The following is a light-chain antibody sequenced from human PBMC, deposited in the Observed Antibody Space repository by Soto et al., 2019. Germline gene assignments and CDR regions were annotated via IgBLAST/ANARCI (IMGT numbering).Light chain of an antibody. Sequence: QSALTQPASVSESPGQSITISCTGTSSDVGGYNYVSWHQQHPGKVPKLMIYDVSNRPSGVSNRFSGSKSGNTASLTISGLQAEDEADYYCSSYTRSSTLVFGGGTKVTVL. CDR3: SSYTRSSTLV. V-gene: IGLV2-14*01. J-gene: IGLJ2*01. CDR1: SSDVGGYNY. CDR2: DVS.